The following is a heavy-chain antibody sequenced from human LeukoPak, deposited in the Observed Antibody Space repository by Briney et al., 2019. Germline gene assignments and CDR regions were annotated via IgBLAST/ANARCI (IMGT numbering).Heavy chain of an antibody. Sequence: GRSLRLSCSASGFTFTDYYMSWIRQAPGKGLEWVSYISPSGTVIYYGDSVKGRFTISRDNAKKSLFLQMNSLRAEDTAVYYCARDYNSWGQGTLVTVSS. V-gene: IGHV3-11*01. D-gene: IGHD1-20*01. J-gene: IGHJ4*02. CDR3: ARDYNS. CDR2: ISPSGTVI. CDR1: GFTFTDYY.